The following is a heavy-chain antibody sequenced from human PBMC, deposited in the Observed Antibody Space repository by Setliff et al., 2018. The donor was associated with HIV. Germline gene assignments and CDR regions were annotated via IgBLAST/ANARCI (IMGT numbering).Heavy chain of an antibody. Sequence: ASVKVSCKASGGTFSSYAISWVRQAPGQGLEWMGGIIPLFGTENYAQKFQDRVTITADKSTDTAYMELSSLRSEDTAVYYCARAQYQLLEPPTYNWFDPWGQGTLVTVSS. D-gene: IGHD2-2*01. CDR1: GGTFSSYA. CDR2: IIPLFGTE. CDR3: ARAQYQLLEPPTYNWFDP. J-gene: IGHJ5*02. V-gene: IGHV1-69*06.